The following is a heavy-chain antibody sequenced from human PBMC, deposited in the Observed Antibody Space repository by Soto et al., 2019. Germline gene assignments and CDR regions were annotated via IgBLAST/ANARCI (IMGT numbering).Heavy chain of an antibody. Sequence: SSETLSLTCTVSGGSISSSSYYWGWIRQPPVKGLEWIGSIYYSGSTYYNPSLKSRVTISVDTSKNQFSLKLSSVTAADTAVYYCARHPIAELFDYWGQGTLVTVSS. CDR1: GGSISSSSYY. CDR2: IYYSGST. V-gene: IGHV4-39*01. CDR3: ARHPIAELFDY. J-gene: IGHJ4*02. D-gene: IGHD6-13*01.